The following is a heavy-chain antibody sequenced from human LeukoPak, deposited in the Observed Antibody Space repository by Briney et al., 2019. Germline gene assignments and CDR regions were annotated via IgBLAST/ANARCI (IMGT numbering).Heavy chain of an antibody. CDR3: RGSPLFYFDN. CDR1: GYTLTELA. Sequence: ASVNVSCKVSGYTLTELAMHWVRQAPGKGLEWMGGFDPEQGETIYAQKFQGRVTMTEDTSTDTGYMELSSLTSEDTAVTMARGSPLFYFDNWGQGTLVTVSS. V-gene: IGHV1-24*01. J-gene: IGHJ4*02. D-gene: IGHD3-10*01. CDR2: FDPEQGET.